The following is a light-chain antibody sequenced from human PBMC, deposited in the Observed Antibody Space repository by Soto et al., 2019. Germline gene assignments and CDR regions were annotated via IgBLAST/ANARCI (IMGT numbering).Light chain of an antibody. Sequence: EIVMTQSPATLSLSPGDTATLSCRASQSVDTNLAWYVQKPGQAPRRLMYGVSTWGTGVTARFSGSGSGTEFPLTISSLQSEDFAIYYCLQYKSWPITFGQGTRLEIK. CDR1: QSVDTN. CDR3: LQYKSWPIT. V-gene: IGKV3D-15*01. CDR2: GVS. J-gene: IGKJ5*01.